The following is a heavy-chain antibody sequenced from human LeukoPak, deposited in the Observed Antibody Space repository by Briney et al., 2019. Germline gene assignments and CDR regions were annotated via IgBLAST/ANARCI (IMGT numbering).Heavy chain of an antibody. CDR1: VGSISSGGYY. J-gene: IGHJ4*02. Sequence: SETLSLTRTVSVGSISSGGYYWSWLRQHPGKGLEWIGYIYYSGSTYYNPSLKSRVTISIDTSKNQFSLKLSSVTAADTAVYYCARGGGSSGYFYFDYWGQGTLVTVSS. CDR3: ARGGGSSGYFYFDY. V-gene: IGHV4-31*03. D-gene: IGHD3-22*01. CDR2: IYYSGST.